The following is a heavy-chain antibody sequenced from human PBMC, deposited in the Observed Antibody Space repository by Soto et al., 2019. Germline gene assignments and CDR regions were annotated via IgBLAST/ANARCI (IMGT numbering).Heavy chain of an antibody. V-gene: IGHV1-69*01. J-gene: IGHJ4*02. D-gene: IGHD1-1*01. CDR1: GGTFSSYA. Sequence: QVQLVQSGAEVKKPGSSVKVSYKASGGTFSSYAISWVRQAPGQGLEWMGGIIPIFGTANYAQTFQGRVKITEDESTSTAYMELSSLRSEDTAVYYCARGAVQLERTTFDYWGQGTLVTVSS. CDR3: ARGAVQLERTTFDY. CDR2: IIPIFGTA.